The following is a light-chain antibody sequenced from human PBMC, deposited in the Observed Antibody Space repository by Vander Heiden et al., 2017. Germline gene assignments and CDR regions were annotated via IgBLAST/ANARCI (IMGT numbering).Light chain of an antibody. J-gene: IGKJ1*01. Sequence: DIQMTQSPSPLSASVGDGVTITCRASQSIINSLNWYQQKPGKAPNLLIYAASSLQSGVPSRFSGSGSGTEFTLTISSLQTEDFATYYCQQSFTTPWTFGLGTKVEI. CDR1: QSIINS. CDR2: AAS. V-gene: IGKV1-39*01. CDR3: QQSFTTPWT.